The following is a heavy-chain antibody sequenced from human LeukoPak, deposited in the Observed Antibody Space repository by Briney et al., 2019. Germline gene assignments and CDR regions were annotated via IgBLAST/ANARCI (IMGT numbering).Heavy chain of an antibody. J-gene: IGHJ3*02. Sequence: WGSLRLSCVAPGFTLSNYWMSWVRQAPGKGLELVANIKEDGSEKYYVGSVKGRFTISRDNAKNSLYLHMDSLTAEDTAIYYCARDWVAGVPFDAFDIWGQGTMVSVSS. CDR1: GFTLSNYW. V-gene: IGHV3-7*01. D-gene: IGHD3-10*01. CDR2: IKEDGSEK. CDR3: ARDWVAGVPFDAFDI.